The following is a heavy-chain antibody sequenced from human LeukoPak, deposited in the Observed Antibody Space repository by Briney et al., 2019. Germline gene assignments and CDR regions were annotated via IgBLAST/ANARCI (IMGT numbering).Heavy chain of an antibody. V-gene: IGHV3-53*01. D-gene: IGHD3-3*01. CDR2: IYSGGSI. Sequence: PGGSLRLSCAASGFTVSSNYMSWVRQAPGKGLEWVSFIYSGGSIYYADSVKGRFTISRDNSKNTLFLQMNSLRAEDTAVYYCARAYDFWSGFYGYFDYWGQGTLVTVSS. CDR3: ARAYDFWSGFYGYFDY. CDR1: GFTVSSNY. J-gene: IGHJ4*02.